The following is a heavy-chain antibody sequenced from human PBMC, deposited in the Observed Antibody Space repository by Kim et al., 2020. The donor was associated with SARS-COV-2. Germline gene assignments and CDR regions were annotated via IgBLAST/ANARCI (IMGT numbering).Heavy chain of an antibody. J-gene: IGHJ4*02. CDR1: GGSISSSSYY. CDR3: ARSFLWFGELLPPSWVSFYFDY. D-gene: IGHD3-10*01. CDR2: IYYSGST. V-gene: IGHV4-39*01. Sequence: SETLSLTCTVSGGSISSSSYYWGWIRQPPGKGLEWIGSIYYSGSTYYNPSLKSRVTISVDTSKNQFSLKLSSVTAADMAVYYCARSFLWFGELLPPSWVSFYFDYWGQGTLVTVSS.